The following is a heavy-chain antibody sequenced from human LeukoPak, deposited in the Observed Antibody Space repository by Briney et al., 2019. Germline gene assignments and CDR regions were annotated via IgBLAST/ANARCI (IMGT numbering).Heavy chain of an antibody. CDR3: AKAGGGNTGMSVDY. V-gene: IGHV1-69*01. CDR2: IIPIFGTA. Sequence: SVKVSCKASGGTFSSYAISWVRQAPGQGLEWMGGIIPIFGTANYAQKFQGRVTITADEPTSTAYMELSSLRSEDTAVYYCAKAGGGNTGMSVDYWGQGALVTVSS. D-gene: IGHD5-18*01. J-gene: IGHJ4*02. CDR1: GGTFSSYA.